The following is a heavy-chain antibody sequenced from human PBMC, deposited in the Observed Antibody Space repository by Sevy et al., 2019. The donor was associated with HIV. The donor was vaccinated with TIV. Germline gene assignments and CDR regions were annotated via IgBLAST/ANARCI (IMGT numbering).Heavy chain of an antibody. Sequence: ASVKVSCKASGYTFTSYGISWVRQAPGQGLEWMGWINGYNGNTNYGKKLQGRVTMTTDTSTNTAYMELRSLRSDDTAVYYCARGEAAGGTPIDYWGQGTLVTVSS. CDR3: ARGEAAGGTPIDY. CDR2: INGYNGNT. CDR1: GYTFTSYG. D-gene: IGHD6-13*01. J-gene: IGHJ4*02. V-gene: IGHV1-18*04.